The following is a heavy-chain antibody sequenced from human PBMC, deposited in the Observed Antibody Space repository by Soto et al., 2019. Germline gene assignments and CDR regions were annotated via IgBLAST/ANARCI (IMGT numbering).Heavy chain of an antibody. Sequence: GVSVKVSCKSSGYTFTSYAMHWVRQAPGQRLEWMGWINAGNGNTKYAQKFQGRVSMTTDTSTSAAYMELRSLRSDDTAVYYCARAQYCSGGTCHFDYWGQGTLVTVSS. J-gene: IGHJ4*01. V-gene: IGHV1-3*01. CDR3: ARAQYCSGGTCHFDY. CDR2: INAGNGNT. D-gene: IGHD2-15*01. CDR1: GYTFTSYA.